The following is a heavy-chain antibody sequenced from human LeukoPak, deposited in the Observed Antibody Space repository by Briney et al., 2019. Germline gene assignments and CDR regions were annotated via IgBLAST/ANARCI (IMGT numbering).Heavy chain of an antibody. CDR3: ARDHITMVRGVIYPYGMDV. CDR2: IKQDGSEK. J-gene: IGHJ6*02. V-gene: IGHV3-7*01. Sequence: GGSLRLSCATSGFTFTTYWMNWVRQAPGKGLEWVANIKQDGSEKYYVDSVKGRFTISRDNARNSLYLQMNSLRADDTAVYYCARDHITMVRGVIYPYGMDVWGQGTTVTVSS. D-gene: IGHD3-10*01. CDR1: GFTFTTYW.